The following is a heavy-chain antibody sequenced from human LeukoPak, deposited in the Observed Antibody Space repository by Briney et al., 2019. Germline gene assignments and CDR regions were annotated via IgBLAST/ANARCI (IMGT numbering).Heavy chain of an antibody. CDR1: GFTFSSYS. CDR2: ISSSSSYI. Sequence: GGSLRLSCAASGFTFSSYSMNWVRQAPGKGLEWVSSISSSSSYIYYADSVKGRFTISRDNAKNSLYLQMNSLRAEDTAVYYCARDLHGDSIIDYWGQGTLVTVFS. CDR3: ARDLHGDSIIDY. D-gene: IGHD4-17*01. J-gene: IGHJ4*02. V-gene: IGHV3-21*01.